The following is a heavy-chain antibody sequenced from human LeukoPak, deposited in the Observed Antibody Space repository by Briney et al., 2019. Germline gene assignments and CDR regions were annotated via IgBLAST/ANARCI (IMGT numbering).Heavy chain of an antibody. V-gene: IGHV4-38-2*02. CDR3: ARDRFDYGLDP. D-gene: IGHD4-17*01. J-gene: IGHJ5*02. CDR2: IYHSGST. Sequence: SETLSLTCSVSGYAISSGYFWGWIRQPPGKGLEWIGTIYHSGSTYYNPSLKSRVTISVDTSKNQFSLKLSSVTAADTAVYYCARDRFDYGLDPWGQGTLVTVSS. CDR1: GYAISSGYF.